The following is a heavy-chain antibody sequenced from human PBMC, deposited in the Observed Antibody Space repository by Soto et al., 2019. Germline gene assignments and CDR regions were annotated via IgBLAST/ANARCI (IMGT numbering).Heavy chain of an antibody. J-gene: IGHJ4*02. Sequence: ASVKVSCKASGYTFTSYGISWVRQAPGQGLEWMGWISAYNGNTNYAQKLQGRVTMTTDTSTSTAYMELRSLRSDDTAVYYCARTEGAARGGSEIDYWGQGTLVTVSS. CDR1: GYTFTSYG. V-gene: IGHV1-18*01. CDR2: ISAYNGNT. CDR3: ARTEGAARGGSEIDY. D-gene: IGHD6-6*01.